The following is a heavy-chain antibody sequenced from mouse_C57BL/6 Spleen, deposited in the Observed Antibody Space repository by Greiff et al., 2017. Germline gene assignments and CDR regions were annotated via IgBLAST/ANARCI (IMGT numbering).Heavy chain of an antibody. Sequence: VKLQQSGPELVKPGASVKISCKASGYAFSSSWMNWVKQRPGKGLEWIGRIYPGDGDTNYNGKFKGKATLTADKSSSTAYMQLSSLTSEDSAVYFCAPTVVATDFDYWGQGTTLTVSS. CDR2: IYPGDGDT. CDR3: APTVVATDFDY. J-gene: IGHJ2*01. V-gene: IGHV1-82*01. CDR1: GYAFSSSW. D-gene: IGHD1-1*01.